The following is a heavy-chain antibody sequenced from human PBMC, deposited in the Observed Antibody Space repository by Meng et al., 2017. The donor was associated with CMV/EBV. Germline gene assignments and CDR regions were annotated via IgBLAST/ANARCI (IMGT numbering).Heavy chain of an antibody. CDR1: GFTFSDYY. Sequence: GESLKISCAASGFTFSDYYMSWIRQAPGKGLEWVSYISSSGSTIYYADSVKGRFTISRDNAKKSLYLQMNSLRAEDTAVYYCARGGSYDFWSGGYFDYWGQGTLVTVSS. CDR3: ARGGSYDFWSGGYFDY. CDR2: ISSSGSTI. D-gene: IGHD3-3*01. V-gene: IGHV3-11*04. J-gene: IGHJ4*02.